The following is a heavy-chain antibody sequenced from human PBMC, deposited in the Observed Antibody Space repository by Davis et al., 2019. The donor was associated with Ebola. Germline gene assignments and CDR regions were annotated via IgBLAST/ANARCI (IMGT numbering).Heavy chain of an antibody. D-gene: IGHD6-6*01. Sequence: SVTVSCMASGGTFRSYALSWVRQAPGQGLEWMGGIIPILGIANYAQKFQGRVTITADESTSTAYMELSSLRSEDTAVYYCASGLVRGESYWYFDLWGRGTLVAVAS. V-gene: IGHV1-69*10. CDR3: ASGLVRGESYWYFDL. J-gene: IGHJ2*01. CDR2: IIPILGIA. CDR1: GGTFRSYA.